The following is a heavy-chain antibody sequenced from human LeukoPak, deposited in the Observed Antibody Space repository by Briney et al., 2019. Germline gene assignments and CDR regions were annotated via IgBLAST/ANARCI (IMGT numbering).Heavy chain of an antibody. Sequence: SETLSLTCPFSCNSLGDYFWSWIRQPARKGLEWIGRIYSSGSTTYNPSLKSRVTMSVDTSKSQFSLNLMSVTAADTAVYYCTRDTGATGEVKFDPWGQGTLVTVSS. V-gene: IGHV4-4*07. CDR1: CNSLGDYF. J-gene: IGHJ5*02. D-gene: IGHD5-12*01. CDR2: IYSSGST. CDR3: TRDTGATGEVKFDP.